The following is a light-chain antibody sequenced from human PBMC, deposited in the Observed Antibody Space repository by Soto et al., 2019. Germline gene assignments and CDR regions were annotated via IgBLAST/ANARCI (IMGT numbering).Light chain of an antibody. CDR1: QGISNW. Sequence: DIPMTQSPSSVSASVGDRVTITCRASQGISNWVAWYQQKPGKAPKLLIYAASTLQSGVPSRFSGSGSGTDFTLTITGLQPEDFATYYCQQANSFPPWTFGQGTKVEIK. CDR3: QQANSFPPWT. V-gene: IGKV1D-12*01. J-gene: IGKJ1*01. CDR2: AAS.